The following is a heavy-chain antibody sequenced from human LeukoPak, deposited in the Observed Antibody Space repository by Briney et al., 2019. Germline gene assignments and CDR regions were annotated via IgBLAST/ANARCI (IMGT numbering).Heavy chain of an antibody. V-gene: IGHV4-4*07. CDR2: IYSSGSS. J-gene: IGHJ4*02. CDR1: DGSISSFF. D-gene: IGHD1-26*01. Sequence: SETPSLTCTVSDGSISSFFWSWVRQPAGKGLEWIGHIYSSGSSNYNPSLKSRVTMSIDTSKNQFSLKLRSVTAADTAVYYCARELGTTVSFGYWGRGTQVTVSS. CDR3: ARELGTTVSFGY.